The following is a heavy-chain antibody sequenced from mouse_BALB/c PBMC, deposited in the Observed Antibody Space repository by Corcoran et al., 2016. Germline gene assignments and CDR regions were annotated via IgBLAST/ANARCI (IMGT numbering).Heavy chain of an antibody. CDR2: INPDSSTI. J-gene: IGHJ4*01. V-gene: IGHV4-1*02. CDR1: GFDFSRYW. CDR3: ARRYYGYYAMDY. Sequence: EVKLLESGGGLVQPGGSLKLSCAASGFDFSRYWMSWVRQAPGKGLEWIGEINPDSSTINYTPSLKDKFIISRDNAKNTLYLQMSKVRSEDTALYYCARRYYGYYAMDYWGQGTSVTVSS. D-gene: IGHD1-2*01.